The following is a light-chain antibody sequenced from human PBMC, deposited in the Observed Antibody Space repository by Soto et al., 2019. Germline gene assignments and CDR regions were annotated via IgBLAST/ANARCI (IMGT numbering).Light chain of an antibody. J-gene: IGLJ1*01. CDR2: DTG. CDR3: LLSYGGTYV. Sequence: QTVVTHEPSLTVSPGGTVTLTCASSTGPVTRGYYPNWFQQKPGQAPRALIYDTGIKHSWTPGRFSGSLLGGKAVLTLSGAQPEDEAEYYCLLSYGGTYVFGPGTKLTVL. CDR1: TGPVTRGYY. V-gene: IGLV7-43*01.